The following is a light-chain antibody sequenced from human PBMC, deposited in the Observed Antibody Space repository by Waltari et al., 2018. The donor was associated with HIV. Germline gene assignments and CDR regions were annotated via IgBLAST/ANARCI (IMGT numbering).Light chain of an antibody. CDR2: EAT. CDR3: SSYTATNTLV. Sequence: QSALTQPASVSGSPGQSITISCTGTSTDVGRYHYVSWFQQYPDKAPKLIIFEATHRPSGVSNLFSGSKSANTASLPISGLQAEDEADYFCSSYTATNTLVFGGGTKLTVL. CDR1: STDVGRYHY. V-gene: IGLV2-14*01. J-gene: IGLJ2*01.